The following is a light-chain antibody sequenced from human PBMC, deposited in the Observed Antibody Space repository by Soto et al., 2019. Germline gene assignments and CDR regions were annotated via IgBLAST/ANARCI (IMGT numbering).Light chain of an antibody. Sequence: QLVLTQPPSVSEAPRQRVTISCSGRSSNIGNNPVNGYQQFPGKAPKLLIYYDDMLYSGVSDRFSGSKSGTSASLAISGLRSEDEADYYFDSCDDNLHGPVFGRGTQLTVL. V-gene: IGLV1-36*01. CDR2: YDD. CDR3: DSCDDNLHGPV. CDR1: SSNIGNNP. J-gene: IGLJ2*01.